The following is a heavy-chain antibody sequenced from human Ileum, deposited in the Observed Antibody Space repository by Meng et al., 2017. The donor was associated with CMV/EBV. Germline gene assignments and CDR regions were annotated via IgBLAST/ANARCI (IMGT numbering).Heavy chain of an antibody. CDR2: TSGNSGDT. CDR3: TRAASGFFSSLDY. Sequence: ASGFTFAAYGMGWVRQAPGKGLEWVSVTSGNSGDTYHADSVKGRFSISRDNSKNTLYLQMTSLRAEDTAVYHCTRAASGFFSSLDYWGQGTLVTVSS. D-gene: IGHD3-22*01. J-gene: IGHJ4*01. CDR1: GFTFAAYG. V-gene: IGHV3-23*01.